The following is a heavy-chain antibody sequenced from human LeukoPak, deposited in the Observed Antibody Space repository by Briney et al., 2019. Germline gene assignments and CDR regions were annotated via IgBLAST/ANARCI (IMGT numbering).Heavy chain of an antibody. CDR3: AIWFGEDSDY. CDR2: IIPIFNSL. D-gene: IGHD3-10*01. V-gene: IGHV1-69*06. Sequence: SVKVSCKASGDTFSNHPINWVRQAPGQGLEWLGMIIPIFNSLKYAEKFQGRLTITADKATTTAYLELSSLESDDTAVYYCAIWFGEDSDYWGQGTLVTVSS. CDR1: GDTFSNHP. J-gene: IGHJ4*02.